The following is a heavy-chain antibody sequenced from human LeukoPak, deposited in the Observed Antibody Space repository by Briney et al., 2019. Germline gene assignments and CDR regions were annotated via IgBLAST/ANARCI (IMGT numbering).Heavy chain of an antibody. CDR3: ARSGTGLLRCYFDY. V-gene: IGHV4-38-2*02. CDR2: LYHSGST. J-gene: IGHJ4*02. D-gene: IGHD3-22*01. CDR1: GYSISSGYY. Sequence: SETLSLTCTVSGYSISSGYYWGWIRQPPGKGLEWIGSLYHSGSTYYNPSLKGRVTISIDTSKNQFSLKLSSVTAADTAVYYCARSGTGLLRCYFDYWGQGTLITVSS.